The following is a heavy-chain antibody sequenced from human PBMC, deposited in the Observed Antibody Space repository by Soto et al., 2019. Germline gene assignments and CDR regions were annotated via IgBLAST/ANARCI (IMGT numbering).Heavy chain of an antibody. V-gene: IGHV3-23*01. Sequence: EVQLLESGGGLVQPGGSLRLSCAASGFTFSSYAMSWVRQAPGKGLEWVSAISGSGGSTYYADSVKGRFTISRDNSKNTLYLQMNSLRAEDTAVYYCAKAYSSSWYPHGTFDYWGQGTLVTVSS. D-gene: IGHD6-13*01. CDR1: GFTFSSYA. J-gene: IGHJ4*02. CDR3: AKAYSSSWYPHGTFDY. CDR2: ISGSGGST.